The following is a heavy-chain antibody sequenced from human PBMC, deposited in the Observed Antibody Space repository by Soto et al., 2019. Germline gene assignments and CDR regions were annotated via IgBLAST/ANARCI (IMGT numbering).Heavy chain of an antibody. Sequence: SETLSLTCTVSGGSISSSSYYWGWIRQPPGKGLEWIGSIYYSGSTYYNPSLKSRVTISVDTSKNQLSLKLSSVTAADTAVYYCARTRTIFGVVILGFDPWGQGTLVTVSS. CDR1: GGSISSSSYY. CDR3: ARTRTIFGVVILGFDP. V-gene: IGHV4-39*01. CDR2: IYYSGST. D-gene: IGHD3-3*01. J-gene: IGHJ5*02.